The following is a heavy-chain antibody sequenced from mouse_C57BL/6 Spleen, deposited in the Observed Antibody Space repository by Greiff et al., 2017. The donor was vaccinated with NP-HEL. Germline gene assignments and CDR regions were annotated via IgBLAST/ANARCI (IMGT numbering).Heavy chain of an antibody. D-gene: IGHD1-1*01. CDR1: GFNIKDDY. CDR2: IDPENGDT. Sequence: VQLQQSGAELVRPGASVKLSCTASGFNIKDDYMHWVKQRPEQGLEWIGWIDPENGDTEYASKFQGKATITADTSSHTAYLQLSSLTSEDTAVYYCTKSGSSHWYFDVWGTGTTVTVSA. J-gene: IGHJ1*03. CDR3: TKSGSSHWYFDV. V-gene: IGHV14-4*01.